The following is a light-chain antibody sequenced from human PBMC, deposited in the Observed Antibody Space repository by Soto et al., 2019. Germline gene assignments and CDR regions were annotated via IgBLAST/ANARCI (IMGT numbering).Light chain of an antibody. V-gene: IGKV1-39*01. Sequence: DIQMTQSPSSLSASVGDNVTITCRSSQNINKYLCWYQQKPGKAPNLLIYAASNMHSGVPPRLSGSGSGTNFTLTISSLQLEYSATYYCQQSYSTRTFGQGTRLEIK. CDR1: QNINKY. CDR3: QQSYSTRT. CDR2: AAS. J-gene: IGKJ5*01.